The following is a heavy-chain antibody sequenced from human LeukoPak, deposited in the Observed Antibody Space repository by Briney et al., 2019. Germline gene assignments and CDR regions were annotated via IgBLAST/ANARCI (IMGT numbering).Heavy chain of an antibody. Sequence: SETLSLTCAVYGGSFSGYYWSWIRQPPGKGLEWIGEINHSGSTNYNPSLKSRVTISVDTSKNQFSLKLSSVTAADTAVYYCAESRGAHWGQGTLVTVSS. CDR1: GGSFSGYY. CDR2: INHSGST. D-gene: IGHD3-10*01. J-gene: IGHJ4*02. CDR3: AESRGAH. V-gene: IGHV4-34*01.